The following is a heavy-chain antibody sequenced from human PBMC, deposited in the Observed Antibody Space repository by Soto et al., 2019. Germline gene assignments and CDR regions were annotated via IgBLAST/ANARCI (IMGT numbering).Heavy chain of an antibody. V-gene: IGHV1-3*01. Sequence: ASVKVSWKASGYTFTSYGIHWVRQAPGQRLEWMGWINAANGDTKYSPKFQGRVTITRDTSASTAYMELSSLRPEDTAVYYCVRRHVSATGIDWFDPWGQGTLVTVSS. D-gene: IGHD6-13*01. CDR2: INAANGDT. J-gene: IGHJ5*02. CDR1: GYTFTSYG. CDR3: VRRHVSATGIDWFDP.